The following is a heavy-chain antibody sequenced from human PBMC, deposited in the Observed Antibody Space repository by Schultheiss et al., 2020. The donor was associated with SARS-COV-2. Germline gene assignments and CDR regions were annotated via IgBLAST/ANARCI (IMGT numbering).Heavy chain of an antibody. CDR1: GYTFTGYY. Sequence: SVKVSCKASGYTFTGYYMHWVRQAPGQGLEWMGGIIPIFGTANYAQKFQGRVTITADESTSTAYMELSSLRSEDTAVYFCARGGYWNDPPFDYWGQGTLVTVSS. CDR2: IIPIFGTA. V-gene: IGHV1-69*13. J-gene: IGHJ4*02. D-gene: IGHD1-1*01. CDR3: ARGGYWNDPPFDY.